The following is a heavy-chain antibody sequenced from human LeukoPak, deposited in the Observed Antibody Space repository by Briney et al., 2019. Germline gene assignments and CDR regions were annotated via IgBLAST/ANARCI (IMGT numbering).Heavy chain of an antibody. Sequence: ASVKVSCKASGYSFTDYYMHWVRQAPGQGLEWMGWINPNGRGTNYAQKFQGRVTMIRDTSISTAYMEVSRLRSDDTAVYYCARGAVAEQSEYFQYWGQGTLVTVSS. CDR3: ARGAVAEQSEYFQY. D-gene: IGHD6-19*01. V-gene: IGHV1-2*02. CDR1: GYSFTDYY. J-gene: IGHJ1*01. CDR2: INPNGRGT.